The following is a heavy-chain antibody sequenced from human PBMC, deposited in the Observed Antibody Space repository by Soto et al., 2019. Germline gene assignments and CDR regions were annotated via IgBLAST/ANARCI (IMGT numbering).Heavy chain of an antibody. CDR1: GYSFTGLD. CDR2: MEPSSGRT. Sequence: ASVKVSCKASGYSFTGLDINWVRQTTGQGLEWMGWMEPSSGRTGYAQKFQGRVTMTRDTSINTAYMELSSLTSDDTAFYYCARGVTAGVDYWGQGNLVTGSS. J-gene: IGHJ4*02. V-gene: IGHV1-8*01. CDR3: ARGVTAGVDY. D-gene: IGHD1-26*01.